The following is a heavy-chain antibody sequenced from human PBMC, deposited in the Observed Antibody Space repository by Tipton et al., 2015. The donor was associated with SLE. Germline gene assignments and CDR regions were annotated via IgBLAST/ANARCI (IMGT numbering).Heavy chain of an antibody. J-gene: IGHJ3*02. CDR1: SGSISSGSYY. D-gene: IGHD3-10*01. CDR3: ARRVVLWFGEPPAGAFDI. V-gene: IGHV4-61*02. Sequence: TLSLTCTVSSGSISSGSYYWSWIRQPAGKGLEWIGRMYTSGSTNYNPSLKSRVTISVDTSKNQFSLKLSSVTAADTAVYYCARRVVLWFGEPPAGAFDIWGQGTMVTVSS. CDR2: MYTSGST.